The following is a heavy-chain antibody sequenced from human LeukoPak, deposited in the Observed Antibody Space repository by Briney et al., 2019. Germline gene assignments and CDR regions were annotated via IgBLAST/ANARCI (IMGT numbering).Heavy chain of an antibody. CDR1: GGSISNYY. CDR3: ALAGSYGYEGFDY. V-gene: IGHV3-23*01. CDR2: ISGSGGST. Sequence: PSETLSLTCAVSGGSISNYYWSWVRQAPGKGLEWVSAISGSGGSTYYADSVKGRFTISRDNSKNTLYLQMNSLRAEDTAVYYCALAGSYGYEGFDYWGQGTLVTVSS. D-gene: IGHD5-18*01. J-gene: IGHJ4*02.